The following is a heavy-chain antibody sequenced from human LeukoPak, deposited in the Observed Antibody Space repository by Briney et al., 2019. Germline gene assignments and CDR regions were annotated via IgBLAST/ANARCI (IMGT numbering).Heavy chain of an antibody. D-gene: IGHD6-13*01. CDR1: GYTFTSYD. CDR2: MNPNSGNT. V-gene: IGHV1-8*01. Sequence: ASVKVSCKASGYTFTSYDINWVRQATGQGLEWLGWMNPNSGNTGYAQKFQGRVTMTRNTSISTAYMELSSLRSEDTAVYYCARVRIAAAVFDPWGPGTLVTVSS. J-gene: IGHJ5*02. CDR3: ARVRIAAAVFDP.